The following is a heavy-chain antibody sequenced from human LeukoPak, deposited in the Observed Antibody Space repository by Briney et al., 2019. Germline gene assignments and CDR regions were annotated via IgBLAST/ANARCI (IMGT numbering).Heavy chain of an antibody. CDR1: GFTFSDYY. Sequence: GGSLRLSCAASGFTFSDYYMSWIRQAPGKGLEWVAVISYDGSNKYYADSVRGRFTISRDNSKNTLYLQMNSLRAEDTAVYYCAREASELRFLERAFDIWGQGTMVTVSS. CDR3: AREASELRFLERAFDI. J-gene: IGHJ3*02. V-gene: IGHV3-30-3*01. D-gene: IGHD3-3*01. CDR2: ISYDGSNK.